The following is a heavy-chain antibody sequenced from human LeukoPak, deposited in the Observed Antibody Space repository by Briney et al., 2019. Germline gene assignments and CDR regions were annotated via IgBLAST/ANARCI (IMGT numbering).Heavy chain of an antibody. CDR2: ISGSGGST. D-gene: IGHD6-6*01. CDR1: GFTFSSYA. CDR3: ARGLEYSSSSAFDY. V-gene: IGHV3-23*01. Sequence: GGSLRLSCAASGFTFSSYAMSWVRQAPGKGLEWVSAISGSGGSTYYADSVKGRFTISGDNSKNTLYLKMNSLRVEDTAVYYCARGLEYSSSSAFDYWGQGTLVTVSS. J-gene: IGHJ4*02.